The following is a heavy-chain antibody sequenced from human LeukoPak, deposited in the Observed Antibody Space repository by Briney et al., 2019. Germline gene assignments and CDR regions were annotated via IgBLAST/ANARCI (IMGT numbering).Heavy chain of an antibody. CDR2: ISSSGSTI. CDR1: GFTFSSYE. J-gene: IGHJ3*02. V-gene: IGHV3-48*03. D-gene: IGHD3-9*01. Sequence: GGSLRLSCAASGFTFSSYEMNWVRQAPGKGLEWVSYISSSGSTIYYADSVKGRFTISRDNAKNSLYLQMNSLRAEDTAVYYCARDGPSLRYFDWSPKHGAFDIWGQGTMVTVSS. CDR3: ARDGPSLRYFDWSPKHGAFDI.